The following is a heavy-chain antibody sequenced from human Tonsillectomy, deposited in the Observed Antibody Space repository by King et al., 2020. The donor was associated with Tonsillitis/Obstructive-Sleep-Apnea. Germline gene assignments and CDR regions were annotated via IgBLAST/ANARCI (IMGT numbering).Heavy chain of an antibody. CDR3: AKGLISGSYLDY. CDR2: ISYDGSNK. Sequence: QLVESGGGVVQPGRSLRLSCAASGFTFSSYGMHWVRQAPGKGLEWVAVISYDGSNKYYADSVKGRFTISRDNSKNTLYLQMNSLRAEDTAVYYCAKGLISGSYLDYWGQGTLVTVSS. J-gene: IGHJ4*02. CDR1: GFTFSSYG. V-gene: IGHV3-30*18. D-gene: IGHD1-26*01.